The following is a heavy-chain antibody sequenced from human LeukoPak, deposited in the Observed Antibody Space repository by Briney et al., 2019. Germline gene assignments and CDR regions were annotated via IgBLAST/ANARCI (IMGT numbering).Heavy chain of an antibody. CDR2: ISSSSSTI. V-gene: IGHV3-48*01. CDR1: GFTFSSYS. J-gene: IGHJ4*02. D-gene: IGHD2-21*02. Sequence: PGGSLRLSCAASGFTFSSYSMNWVRQAPGKGLEWVSYISSSSSTIYYADSVKGRFTISRDNAKNSLYLQMNSLRAEDTAVYYCAKDRGVVVTAIRIDYWGQGTLVTVSS. CDR3: AKDRGVVVTAIRIDY.